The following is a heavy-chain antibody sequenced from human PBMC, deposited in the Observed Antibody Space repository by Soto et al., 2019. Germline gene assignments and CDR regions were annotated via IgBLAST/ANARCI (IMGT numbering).Heavy chain of an antibody. CDR3: ETGRIAAAGTGEFDY. CDR2: FDPEDGET. V-gene: IGHV1-24*01. Sequence: ASVKVSCKVSGYTLTELSMHWVRQAPGKGLEWMGGFDPEDGETIYAQKFQGRVTMTEDTSTDTAYMELSSLRSEDTAVYYCETGRIAAAGTGEFDYWGQGTLVTVSS. J-gene: IGHJ4*02. CDR1: GYTLTELS. D-gene: IGHD6-13*01.